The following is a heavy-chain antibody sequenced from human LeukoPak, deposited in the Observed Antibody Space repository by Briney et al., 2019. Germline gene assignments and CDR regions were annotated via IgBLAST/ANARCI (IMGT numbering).Heavy chain of an antibody. CDR3: ARGYCSGGSCYSPESYYYYGMDV. D-gene: IGHD2-15*01. Sequence: SVKVSCTASGGTFSSYAISWVRQAPGQGLGWMGGIIPIFGTANYAQKFQGRVTITADESTSTAYMELSSLRSEDTAVYYCARGYCSGGSCYSPESYYYYGMDVRGQGTTVTVSS. CDR1: GGTFSSYA. V-gene: IGHV1-69*13. J-gene: IGHJ6*02. CDR2: IIPIFGTA.